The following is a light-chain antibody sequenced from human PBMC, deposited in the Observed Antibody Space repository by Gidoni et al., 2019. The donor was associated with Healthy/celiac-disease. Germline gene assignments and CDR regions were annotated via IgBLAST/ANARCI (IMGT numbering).Light chain of an antibody. CDR1: SSDVGSYNL. CDR2: EVS. V-gene: IGLV2-23*02. CDR3: CSYAGSSLRV. J-gene: IGLJ3*02. Sequence: QSALTQPASVSGSPGQSITISCTGTSSDVGSYNLVSWYQQPPGKAPKLMIYEVSKRPSGVSNRFSGSKSGNTASLTISGLQAEDEADYYCCSYAGSSLRVFGGGTKLTVL.